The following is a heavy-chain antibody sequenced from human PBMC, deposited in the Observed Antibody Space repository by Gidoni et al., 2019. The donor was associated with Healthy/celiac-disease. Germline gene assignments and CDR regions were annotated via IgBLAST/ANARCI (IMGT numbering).Heavy chain of an antibody. CDR2: INTSGGST. V-gene: IGHV1-46*01. J-gene: IGHJ4*02. CDR3: ARGRDGYPAWVY. D-gene: IGHD5-12*01. Sequence: VQLVQSWAEVKKPGASVKVSCKAPGYTFTSYSMHWVRQAPGQGLEWMGKINTSGGSTSYAQKFQGRVTMTRDTSTSTVYMELSSLRSEDTAVYYCARGRDGYPAWVYWGQGTLVTVSS. CDR1: GYTFTSYS.